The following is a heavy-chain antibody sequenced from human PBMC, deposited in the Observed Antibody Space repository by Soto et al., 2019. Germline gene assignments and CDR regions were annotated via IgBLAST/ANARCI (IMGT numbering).Heavy chain of an antibody. V-gene: IGHV1-69*01. CDR3: ARADRLYFTNGVCYFNAFDI. J-gene: IGHJ3*02. CDR1: GGTFSSYA. D-gene: IGHD2-8*01. Sequence: KVSCKASGGTFSSYAISWVRQAPGQGLEWMGGIIPIFGTANYAQKFQGRVTITADESTSTAYMELSSLRSEDTAVYYCARADRLYFTNGVCYFNAFDIWGQGTMVTVSS. CDR2: IIPIFGTA.